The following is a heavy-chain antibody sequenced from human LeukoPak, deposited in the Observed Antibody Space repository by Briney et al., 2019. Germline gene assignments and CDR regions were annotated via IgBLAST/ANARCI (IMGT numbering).Heavy chain of an antibody. J-gene: IGHJ4*02. CDR2: ISAYNGNT. Sequence: ASVKVSCKASGYTFTSYVISWVRQAPGQGLEWMGWISAYNGNTNYAQKLQGRVTMTTDTSTSTAYMELRSLRSDDTAVYYCATSNDRIFGQYCFDYWGQGTLVTVSS. V-gene: IGHV1-18*01. CDR3: ATSNDRIFGQYCFDY. CDR1: GYTFTSYV. D-gene: IGHD3-3*01.